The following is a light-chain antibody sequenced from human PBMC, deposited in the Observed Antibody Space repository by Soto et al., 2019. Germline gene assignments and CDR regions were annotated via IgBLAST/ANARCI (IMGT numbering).Light chain of an antibody. CDR3: QQYYYYST. CDR1: QSLNGR. V-gene: IGKV1-5*01. Sequence: DIQMTQSPSTLSSSIGDRVTITCRASQSLNGRLAWYQQRPGHAPNLLIYDVSTLETRVPSRFSGTGSETEFTLTISGLQPDDFATYYCQQYYYYSTFGPGTKVEIK. CDR2: DVS. J-gene: IGKJ1*01.